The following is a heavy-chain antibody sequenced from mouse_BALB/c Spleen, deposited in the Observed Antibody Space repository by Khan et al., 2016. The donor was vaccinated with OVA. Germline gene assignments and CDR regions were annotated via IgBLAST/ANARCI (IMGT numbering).Heavy chain of an antibody. Sequence: QVQLKESGPGLVQPSQSLSITCTVSGFSLTTYGAHWVRQSPGKGLEWLGVIWSGGSTDYNAAFISRLSISKDNSKSQVFFKMNSLQANDTAIYYCARNYDYDEGLAYWGQGTLVTVSA. CDR2: IWSGGST. D-gene: IGHD2-4*01. J-gene: IGHJ3*01. V-gene: IGHV2-2*02. CDR3: ARNYDYDEGLAY. CDR1: GFSLTTYG.